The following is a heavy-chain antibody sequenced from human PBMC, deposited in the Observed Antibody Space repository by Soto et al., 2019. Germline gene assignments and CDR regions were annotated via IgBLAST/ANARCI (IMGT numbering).Heavy chain of an antibody. CDR3: ARRIAAAGCDDY. J-gene: IGHJ4*02. CDR2: IDPSDSYT. V-gene: IGHV5-10-1*01. Sequence: LGESLKISCKGSGYSFTSYWISWVRQMPGKGLEWMGRIDPSDSYTNYSPSFQGHVTISADKSISTAYLQWSSLKASDTAMYYCARRIAAAGCDDYWGQGTLVTVSS. CDR1: GYSFTSYW. D-gene: IGHD6-13*01.